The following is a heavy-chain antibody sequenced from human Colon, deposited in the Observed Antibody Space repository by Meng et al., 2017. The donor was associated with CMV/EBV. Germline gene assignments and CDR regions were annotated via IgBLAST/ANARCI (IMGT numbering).Heavy chain of an antibody. D-gene: IGHD3-22*01. CDR3: ARGQDSAKVHH. V-gene: IGHV4-39*07. CDR2: VAHSANM. CDR1: GASISSFSY. J-gene: IGHJ1*01. Sequence: QLTLQESGPGLVKPSETLSLTCTLSGASISSFSYWNWIRQPPGKGLEWIASVAHSANMYYNTSLQSRVTMSFDTSKNQFSLRLYSVTAADTAVYYCARGQDSAKVHHWGQGSLVTVSS.